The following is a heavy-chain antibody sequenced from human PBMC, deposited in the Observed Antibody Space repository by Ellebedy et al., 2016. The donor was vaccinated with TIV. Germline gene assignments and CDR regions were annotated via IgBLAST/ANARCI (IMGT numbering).Heavy chain of an antibody. CDR1: GGSISGSGYY. V-gene: IGHV4-39*01. CDR2: SYYSGRT. D-gene: IGHD3-10*01. CDR3: ARHAGGVDAFDI. Sequence: GSLRLSXTVSGGSISGSGYYWGWIRQPPGKGLEWIGRSYYSGRTHYNPSLMSRVTISVDTSKNQFSLRLSSVTAADMGVYYCARHAGGVDAFDIWGQGTMVTVSS. J-gene: IGHJ3*02.